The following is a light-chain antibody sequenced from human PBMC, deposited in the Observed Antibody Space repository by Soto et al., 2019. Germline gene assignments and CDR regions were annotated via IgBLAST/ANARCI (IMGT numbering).Light chain of an antibody. V-gene: IGKV1-6*01. Sequence: IQMTQSPSSLSASVGDRVTITCLASQGIRTDLGWYQQKPGKAPKLLIYAASSLQSGVPSRFSGSGSGTDFTLTISSLQPEDFATYYCLQDYIYPWTFGQGTKVDIK. J-gene: IGKJ1*01. CDR2: AAS. CDR1: QGIRTD. CDR3: LQDYIYPWT.